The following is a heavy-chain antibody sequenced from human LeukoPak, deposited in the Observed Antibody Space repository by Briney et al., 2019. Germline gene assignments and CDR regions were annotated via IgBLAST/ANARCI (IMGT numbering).Heavy chain of an antibody. CDR3: ARGTYYYDSSGYYCWFDP. J-gene: IGHJ5*02. CDR1: GGSINSGDYY. D-gene: IGHD3-22*01. Sequence: PSQTLSLTCTVSGGSINSGDYYWSWIRQPPGKGLEWIGYIYYSGSTYYNPSLKSRVTISVDTSKNQFSLKLSSVTAADTAVYYCARGTYYYDSSGYYCWFDPWGQGTLVTVSS. CDR2: IYYSGST. V-gene: IGHV4-30-4*01.